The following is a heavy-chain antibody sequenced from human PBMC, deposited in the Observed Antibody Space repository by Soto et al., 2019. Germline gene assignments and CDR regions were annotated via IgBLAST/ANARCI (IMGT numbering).Heavy chain of an antibody. CDR3: ARDPIAYSYGQGAFAI. D-gene: IGHD5-18*01. CDR2: MSYDGSKK. V-gene: IGHV3-30-3*01. J-gene: IGHJ3*02. Sequence: GGSLRLSCAASGFTFSSYAMHWVRQAPGKGLEWVAVMSYDGSKKYYADSVKGRFTISRDNSKNTLYVQMNSLRVEDTAVYYCARDPIAYSYGQGAFAIWGQGTMVTVSS. CDR1: GFTFSSYA.